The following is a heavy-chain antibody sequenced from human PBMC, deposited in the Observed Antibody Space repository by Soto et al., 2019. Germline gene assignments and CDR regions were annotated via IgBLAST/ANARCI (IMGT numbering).Heavy chain of an antibody. CDR1: GGSISSYY. J-gene: IGHJ4*02. CDR2: IYYSGST. CDR3: ARVGADYYDSSGYYYGSRYFDY. Sequence: PSETLSLTCTVSGGSISSYYWSWIRQPPGKGLEWIGYIYYSGSTNYNPSLKSRVTISVDTSKNQFSLKLSSVTAADTAVYYCARVGADYYDSSGYYYGSRYFDYWGQGTLVTVSS. V-gene: IGHV4-59*01. D-gene: IGHD3-22*01.